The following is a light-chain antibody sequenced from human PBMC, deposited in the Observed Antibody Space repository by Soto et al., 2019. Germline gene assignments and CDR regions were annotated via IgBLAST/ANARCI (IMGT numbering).Light chain of an antibody. Sequence: EIVLTQSPGTLSLSPGEIATLSCRASQSVTNNYLAWYQQKPGQAPKLLIYGASSRATGIADRFSGSGSGTDFTLTISRLEPEDFAVYYCQQYGSSPPRTFGQGTKVEIK. CDR1: QSVTNNY. J-gene: IGKJ1*01. CDR3: QQYGSSPPRT. CDR2: GAS. V-gene: IGKV3-20*01.